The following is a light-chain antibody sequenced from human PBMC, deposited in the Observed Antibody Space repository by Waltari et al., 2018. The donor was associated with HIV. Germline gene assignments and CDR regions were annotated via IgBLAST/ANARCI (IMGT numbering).Light chain of an antibody. V-gene: IGKV4-1*01. CDR3: HQYYTTPWA. Sequence: DIVLTQSPDSLAVSLGERATINCTASQSVLYNSNSKNYLSWYQQKPGQPPKLIIYWASTRESGVPDRFSGSASGTDFTLTISGLQAEDVAVYYCHQYYTTPWAFGQGTKVEIK. CDR1: QSVLYNSNSKNY. CDR2: WAS. J-gene: IGKJ1*01.